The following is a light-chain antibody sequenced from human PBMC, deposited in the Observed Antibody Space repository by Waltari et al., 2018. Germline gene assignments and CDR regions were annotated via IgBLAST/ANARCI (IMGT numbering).Light chain of an antibody. V-gene: IGLV3-21*03. CDR1: NIGIKT. Sequence: SLVVTQPPSVSVAPGKTADITCGGNNIGIKTVHWYQQKPGQAPVLVVYDDSDRPSGIPVRVSGSNSGNRATLTSSRVEAGDEADYYCQLWATSDHVLFGGGTRLTVL. CDR3: QLWATSDHVL. J-gene: IGLJ2*01. CDR2: DDS.